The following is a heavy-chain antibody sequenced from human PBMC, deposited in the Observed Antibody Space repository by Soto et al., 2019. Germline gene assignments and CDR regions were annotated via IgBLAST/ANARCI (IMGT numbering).Heavy chain of an antibody. Sequence: GGSLRLSCAASGFTFSSYAMHWVRQAPGKGLEWVAVISYDGSNKYYADSVKGRFTISRDNSKNTLYLQMNGLRAEDTAVYYCARDMIVVVTMEGAFDYWGQGTLVTVSS. CDR2: ISYDGSNK. CDR1: GFTFSSYA. D-gene: IGHD3-22*01. CDR3: ARDMIVVVTMEGAFDY. V-gene: IGHV3-30-3*01. J-gene: IGHJ4*02.